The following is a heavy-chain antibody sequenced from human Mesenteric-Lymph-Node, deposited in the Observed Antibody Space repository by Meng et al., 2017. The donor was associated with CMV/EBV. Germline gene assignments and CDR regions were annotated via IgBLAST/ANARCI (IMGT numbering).Heavy chain of an antibody. V-gene: IGHV4-34*08. Sequence: GSLRLSCAASGFTFSSYWMGWVRQAPGKGLEWIGEINHSGSTNYNPSLKSRVTISVDTSKNQFSLKLSSVTAADTAVYYAAAAARYYWYGMDVWGQGTTVTVSS. CDR2: INHSGST. J-gene: IGHJ6*02. D-gene: IGHD6-13*01. CDR3: AAAARYYWYGMDV. CDR1: GFTFSSYW.